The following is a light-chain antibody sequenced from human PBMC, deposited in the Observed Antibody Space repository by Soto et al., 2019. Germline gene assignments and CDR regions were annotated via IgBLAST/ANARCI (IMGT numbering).Light chain of an antibody. Sequence: EIVMTQSPATLSVSPGERATLSCRASQSVSSNLAWYQQKPGQAPRLLIYGASTRATGIPARFSGSGSGTELVLTISSLQSEDFAVYYCQQYNNWPLYTFGQGSKMQIK. CDR2: GAS. CDR1: QSVSSN. V-gene: IGKV3-15*01. CDR3: QQYNNWPLYT. J-gene: IGKJ2*01.